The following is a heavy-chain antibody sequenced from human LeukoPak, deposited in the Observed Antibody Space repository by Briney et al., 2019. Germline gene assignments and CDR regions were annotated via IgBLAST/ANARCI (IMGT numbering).Heavy chain of an antibody. J-gene: IGHJ5*02. Sequence: PGGSLRLSCAASGFTFSSYWMSWVRQAPGKGLEWVANINKDGSEKYYVDSVKGRFTISRDNAKTSLYLQMNSLRAEDTAVYYCAKARSTYYWFDPWGQGTLVTVSS. D-gene: IGHD2-2*01. V-gene: IGHV3-7*03. CDR3: AKARSTYYWFDP. CDR1: GFTFSSYW. CDR2: INKDGSEK.